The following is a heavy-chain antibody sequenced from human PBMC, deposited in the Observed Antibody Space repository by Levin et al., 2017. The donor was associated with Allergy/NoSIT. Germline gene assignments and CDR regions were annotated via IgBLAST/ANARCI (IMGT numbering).Heavy chain of an antibody. J-gene: IGHJ4*02. CDR3: ASGDTAN. D-gene: IGHD5-18*01. V-gene: IGHV3-74*01. CDR1: GFTFSSYW. CDR2: INSDGSST. Sequence: GESLKISCAASGFTFSSYWMHWVRQTPGKGLVWVSRINSDGSSTSYADSVKGRFTISRDNAKNTLYLQMNSLIAEDTAVYYCASGDTANWGQGTLVTVSS.